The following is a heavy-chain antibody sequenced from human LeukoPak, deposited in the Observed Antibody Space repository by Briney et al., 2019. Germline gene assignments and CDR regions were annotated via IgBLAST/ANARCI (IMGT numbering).Heavy chain of an antibody. V-gene: IGHV3-23*01. Sequence: PGGSLRLSCAASGFTFSSYAMTWVRQAPGKGLEWVSTITSTGASTFYADSVKGRFTISRDNSKNTFYLQMNSLRAEDTAVYYCAKDVVPGQKSFDYWGQGTLVTVSS. CDR2: ITSTGAST. CDR1: GFTFSSYA. CDR3: AKDVVPGQKSFDY. J-gene: IGHJ4*02.